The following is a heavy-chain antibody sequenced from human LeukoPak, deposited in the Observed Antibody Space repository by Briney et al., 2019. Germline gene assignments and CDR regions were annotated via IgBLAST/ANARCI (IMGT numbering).Heavy chain of an antibody. J-gene: IGHJ4*02. V-gene: IGHV1-24*01. D-gene: IGHD5-18*01. CDR2: FDPNDGGT. CDR3: ATAGPGIYSYGRFDY. CDR1: GSTLTDLS. Sequence: GASVKVSFKVSGSTLTDLSMHWVRQAPGQGLEWMGGFDPNDGGTIYEQKDQGRVTMTETTPTTTAYMELSSLRSEDTAVFYCATAGPGIYSYGRFDYWGQGTLVTVSS.